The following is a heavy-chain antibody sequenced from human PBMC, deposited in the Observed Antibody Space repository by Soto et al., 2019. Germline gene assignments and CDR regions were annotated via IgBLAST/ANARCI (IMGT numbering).Heavy chain of an antibody. D-gene: IGHD5-18*01. Sequence: SGPTLVNPTQTLTLTCTFSGFSLSTSGVGVGWIRQPPGKALEWLALIYWDDDKRYSPSLKSRLTITKGTSKNQVVLTMTNMDPVDTGTYYCAHVTWNRVQLWLPPGGMDVWGQGTTVTVSS. J-gene: IGHJ6*02. CDR3: AHVTWNRVQLWLPPGGMDV. V-gene: IGHV2-5*02. CDR2: IYWDDDK. CDR1: GFSLSTSGVG.